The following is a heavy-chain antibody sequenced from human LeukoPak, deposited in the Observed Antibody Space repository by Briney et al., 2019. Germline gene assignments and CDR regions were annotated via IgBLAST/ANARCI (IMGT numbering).Heavy chain of an antibody. CDR3: ARDRQWLVFDY. CDR2: ISSSSSYI. J-gene: IGHJ4*02. CDR1: GFTFSSYS. Sequence: AETLRLSCAASGFTFSSYSMNWVRQAPGKGLEWVSSISSSSSYIYYADSVKGRFTISRDNAKNSLYLQMNSLRAEDTAVYYCARDRQWLVFDYWGQGTLVTVSS. D-gene: IGHD6-19*01. V-gene: IGHV3-21*01.